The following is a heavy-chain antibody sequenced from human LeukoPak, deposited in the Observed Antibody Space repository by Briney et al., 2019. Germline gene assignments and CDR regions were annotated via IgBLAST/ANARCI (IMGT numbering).Heavy chain of an antibody. J-gene: IGHJ4*02. Sequence: SETLSLTCAVYGGSFSGYYWSWIRQPPGKGLEWIGEITHSGSTNYNPSLKSRVTISVDTSKNQFSLKLSSVTAADTAVYYCARVGYSYGQSSYGGYYSGDYWGQGTLVTVSS. CDR2: ITHSGST. D-gene: IGHD5-18*01. CDR3: ARVGYSYGQSSYGGYYSGDY. V-gene: IGHV4-34*01. CDR1: GGSFSGYY.